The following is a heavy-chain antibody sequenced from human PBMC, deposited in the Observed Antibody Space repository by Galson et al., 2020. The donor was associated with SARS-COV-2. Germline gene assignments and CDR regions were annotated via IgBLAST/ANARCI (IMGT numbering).Heavy chain of an antibody. D-gene: IGHD3-10*01. Sequence: GALRLSCAASGFTFSSYAMSWVRQAPGKGLEWVSAISGSGGSTYYADSVKGRFTISRDNSKNTLYLQMNSLRAEDTAVYYCARDWAFGFGEQGDVWGQGTTVTVSS. V-gene: IGHV3-23*01. CDR1: GFTFSSYA. CDR2: ISGSGGST. J-gene: IGHJ6*02. CDR3: ARDWAFGFGEQGDV.